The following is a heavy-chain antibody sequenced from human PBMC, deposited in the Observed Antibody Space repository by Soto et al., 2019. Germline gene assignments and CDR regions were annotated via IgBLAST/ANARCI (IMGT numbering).Heavy chain of an antibody. D-gene: IGHD3-3*01. CDR3: ARHGTIFGVVTQPDY. CDR2: IYYSGST. V-gene: IGHV4-59*08. CDR1: GGSISSYY. Sequence: SETLSLTCTASGGSISSYYWSWIRQPPGKGLEWIGYIYYSGSTNYNPSLKSRVTISVDTSKNQFSLKLSSVTAADTAVYYCARHGTIFGVVTQPDYWGQGTLVTVSS. J-gene: IGHJ4*02.